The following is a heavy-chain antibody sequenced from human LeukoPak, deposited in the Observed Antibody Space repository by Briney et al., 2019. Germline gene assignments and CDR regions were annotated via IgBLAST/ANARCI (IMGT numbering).Heavy chain of an antibody. CDR3: ARDRPPQYSSSSQMGWLDV. J-gene: IGHJ6*04. CDR2: IYYSGST. V-gene: IGHV4-59*01. CDR1: GGSISSYY. D-gene: IGHD6-6*01. Sequence: PSETLSLTCTVSGGSISSYYWSWIRQPPGKGLEWIGYIYYSGSTNYNPSLKSRVTISVDTSKNQFSLKLSSVTAADTAVYYCARDRPPQYSSSSQMGWLDVWGKGTTVTVSS.